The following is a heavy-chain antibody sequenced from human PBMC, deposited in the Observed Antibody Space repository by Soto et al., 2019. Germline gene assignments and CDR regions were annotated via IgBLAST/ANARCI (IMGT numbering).Heavy chain of an antibody. CDR3: ARDRCTNGVCGYYYYGMDV. Sequence: ASVKVSCKASGYTFTGYYMHWVRQAPGQGLEWMGWINPNSGGTNYAQKFQGWVTMTRDTSISTAYMELSRLRSDDTAVYYCARDRCTNGVCGYYYYGMDVWGQGTTVTVSS. D-gene: IGHD2-8*01. V-gene: IGHV1-2*04. J-gene: IGHJ6*02. CDR1: GYTFTGYY. CDR2: INPNSGGT.